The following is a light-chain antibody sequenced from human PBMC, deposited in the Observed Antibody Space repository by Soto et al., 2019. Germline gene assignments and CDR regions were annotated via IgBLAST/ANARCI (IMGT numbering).Light chain of an antibody. J-gene: IGLJ1*01. CDR3: SAWDDGLNGDV. V-gene: IGLV1-44*01. CDR1: SSNIGSNT. CDR2: CNN. Sequence: QSVLTQPPSASGTPGQRVTISCSGTSSNIGSNTVNWYQQLPATTPNLLMYCNNHRPSGGPDRFSGSKSGTSASLAISGLQSEEEAADYCSAWDDGLNGDVFGAGTKLTVL.